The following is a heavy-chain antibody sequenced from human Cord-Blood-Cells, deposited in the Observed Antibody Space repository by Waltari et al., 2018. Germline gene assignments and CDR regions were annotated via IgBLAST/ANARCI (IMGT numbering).Heavy chain of an antibody. J-gene: IGHJ4*02. CDR3: ARDGISTSHCFDY. D-gene: IGHD2-2*01. CDR2: INPSGGST. V-gene: IGHV1-46*01. Sequence: QVQLVQSGAEVKKPGASVKVSCKASGSTFPSSYMPWVGPAPGQGLEWMGIINPSGGSTSYAQKFQGRVTMTRDTSTSTVYMELSSLRSEDTAVYYCARDGISTSHCFDYWGQGTLVTVSS. CDR1: GSTFPSSY.